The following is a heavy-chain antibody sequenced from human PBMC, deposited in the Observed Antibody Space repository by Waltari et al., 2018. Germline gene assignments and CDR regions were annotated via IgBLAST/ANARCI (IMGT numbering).Heavy chain of an antibody. Sequence: QVQLLESGPRLVKPSETLSLTCTVSGVSVSGYFWSWIRQSPEKGLEWIGYTSYTGSTQYSPSLRGRVSISLDTSKNQFYLHLKSVTDADTAVYFCARSYEHWSGYHGYWGQGNLVLFSS. D-gene: IGHD3-3*01. CDR1: GVSVSGYF. V-gene: IGHV4-59*02. CDR3: ARSYEHWSGYHGY. J-gene: IGHJ4*02. CDR2: TSYTGST.